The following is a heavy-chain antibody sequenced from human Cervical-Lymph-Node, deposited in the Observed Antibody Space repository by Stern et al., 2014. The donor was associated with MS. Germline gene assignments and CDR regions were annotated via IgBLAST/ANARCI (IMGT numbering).Heavy chain of an antibody. J-gene: IGHJ2*01. D-gene: IGHD3-10*01. CDR1: GYTFTDYS. CDR2: INPNSGDP. V-gene: IGHV1-2*06. CDR3: ARSPYSYGSGDWYFDL. Sequence: QVQLVQSGAEVRKPGTSVKVSCKATGYTFTDYSMHLVRQAPGQGLDWMGRINPNSGDPNYAQKFRGRVTMTRDTSISTAYMELKRLRSDDTAVYYCARSPYSYGSGDWYFDLWGRGTLVTVSS.